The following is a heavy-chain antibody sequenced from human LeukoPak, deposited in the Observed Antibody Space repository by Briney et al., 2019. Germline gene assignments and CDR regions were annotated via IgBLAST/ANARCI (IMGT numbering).Heavy chain of an antibody. CDR2: ISYDGSKK. J-gene: IGHJ4*02. CDR3: AKDPYNRYFDWTGYFDL. Sequence: GGSLRLSCVASAFTFSDYGMHWVRQAPGKGLEWVAIISYDGSKKQYADSVKGRFTISRDNSMKTLYLQMNSLRADDAAVYYCAKDPYNRYFDWTGYFDLWGQGTLVTVSS. CDR1: AFTFSDYG. V-gene: IGHV3-30*18. D-gene: IGHD3-9*01.